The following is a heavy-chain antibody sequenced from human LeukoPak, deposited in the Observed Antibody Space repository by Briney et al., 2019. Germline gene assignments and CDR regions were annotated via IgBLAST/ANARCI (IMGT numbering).Heavy chain of an antibody. V-gene: IGHV4-39*01. J-gene: IGHJ4*02. CDR2: IHYRLPT. Sequence: PSETLSLTCDVSGVSISGTNYYWGWIRQPPGMGLEWIGSIHYRLPTFDNPLLKSRVTISVDTSKNQISLRLRSVTAADTAVYYCARHEEEDGYNAKTPDYWGQGTLVTVSS. CDR3: ARHEEEDGYNAKTPDY. CDR1: GVSISGTNYY. D-gene: IGHD5-24*01.